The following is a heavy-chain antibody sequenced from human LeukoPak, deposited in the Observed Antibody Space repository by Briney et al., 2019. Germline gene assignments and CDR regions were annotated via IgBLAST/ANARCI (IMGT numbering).Heavy chain of an antibody. J-gene: IGHJ4*02. CDR2: INPRIGDT. D-gene: IGHD1-7*01. CDR3: ARGAWDYDGKDY. CDR1: GYTFTGFY. Sequence: ASVKVSCKASGYTFTGFYIHWVRQAPGQGLECMGRINPRIGDTNSARTFQGRVTMTRDTSISTAYMDLNRLTSDDTAVYYCARGAWDYDGKDYWGQGTLVTVSS. V-gene: IGHV1-2*06.